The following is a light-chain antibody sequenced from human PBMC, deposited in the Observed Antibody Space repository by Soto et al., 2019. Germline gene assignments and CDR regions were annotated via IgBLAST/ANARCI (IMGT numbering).Light chain of an antibody. CDR3: RSYNSSRTWV. Sequence: QSALTQPASVSGSPGQSITISCTGTSSDVGGYNYVSWYQQHPGKAPKLMIYEVSNRPSGVSNRFSGSKSGNTASLTISGVQAEDEADYYCRSYNSSRTWVFGGGTKVTVL. CDR1: SSDVGGYNY. V-gene: IGLV2-14*01. CDR2: EVS. J-gene: IGLJ3*02.